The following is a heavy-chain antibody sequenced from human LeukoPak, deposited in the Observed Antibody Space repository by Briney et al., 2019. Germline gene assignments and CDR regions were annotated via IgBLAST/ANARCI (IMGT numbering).Heavy chain of an antibody. CDR1: GGSISSGGYS. J-gene: IGHJ6*02. V-gene: IGHV4-30-2*01. CDR2: IYHSGST. CDR3: ARDTTGTYYYGMDV. Sequence: SETLSLTCAVSGGSISSGGYSWSWIRQPPGKGLEWIGYIYHSGSTYYNPSLKSRVTISVDRSKNQFSLKLSSVTAADTAVYYCARDTTGTYYYGMDVWGQGTTVTVSS. D-gene: IGHD3-10*01.